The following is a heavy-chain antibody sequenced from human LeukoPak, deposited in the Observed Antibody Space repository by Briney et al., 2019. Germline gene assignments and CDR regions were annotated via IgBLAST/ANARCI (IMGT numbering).Heavy chain of an antibody. V-gene: IGHV3-30*02. Sequence: GGSLRLSCAASGFTFSSYGMHWVRQAPGKGLEWVAFIRYDGGNKYYADSVKGRFTISRDNSKNTLYLQMNSLRAEDTAVYYCAKGPDYYDSSGYYYYYYMDVWGKGTTVTVSS. CDR3: AKGPDYYDSSGYYYYYYMDV. J-gene: IGHJ6*03. D-gene: IGHD3-22*01. CDR2: IRYDGGNK. CDR1: GFTFSSYG.